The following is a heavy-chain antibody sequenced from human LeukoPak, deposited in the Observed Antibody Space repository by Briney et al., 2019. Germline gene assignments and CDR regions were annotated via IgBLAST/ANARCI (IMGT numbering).Heavy chain of an antibody. J-gene: IGHJ4*02. V-gene: IGHV3-43*02. CDR2: MNGNGGTT. Sequence: GGSLTLSCAASGFTFINYAMHWVRQVPGRGLEWVSVMNGNGGTTHYADTVKGRFTISRDNSKNALYLQMNSLTTEDTAVYYCAKDAGAGWYGHYWGQGTLVTVSS. D-gene: IGHD6-19*01. CDR1: GFTFINYA. CDR3: AKDAGAGWYGHY.